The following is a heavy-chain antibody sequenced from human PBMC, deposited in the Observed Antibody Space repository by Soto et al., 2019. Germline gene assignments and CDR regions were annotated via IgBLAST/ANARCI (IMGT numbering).Heavy chain of an antibody. V-gene: IGHV3-21*01. J-gene: IGHJ4*02. Sequence: LRLSCAASGFTFSSYSMNWVRQAPGKGLEWVSSISSSSSYIYYADSVKGRFTISRDNAKNSLYLQMNSLRAEDTAVYYCARVPKYYDILTGYYSRGYYFDYWGQGTLVTVSS. D-gene: IGHD3-9*01. CDR2: ISSSSSYI. CDR1: GFTFSSYS. CDR3: ARVPKYYDILTGYYSRGYYFDY.